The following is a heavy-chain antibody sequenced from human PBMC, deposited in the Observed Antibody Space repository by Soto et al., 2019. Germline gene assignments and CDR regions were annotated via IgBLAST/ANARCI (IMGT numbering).Heavy chain of an antibody. CDR1: GGSFTVYN. J-gene: IGHJ4*02. CDR2: INHSENT. CDR3: ARVPAYDITAAGTLDY. Sequence: QVQLQQWGAGLLKPSETLSLTCDVSGGSFTVYNWTWIRQPPGKGLEWIGEINHSENTNYNPSLKSRVTISIDTSMNRFSLKLPSVTAADTAVYYCARVPAYDITAAGTLDYWGQGTLVTVSS. D-gene: IGHD6-13*01. V-gene: IGHV4-34*01.